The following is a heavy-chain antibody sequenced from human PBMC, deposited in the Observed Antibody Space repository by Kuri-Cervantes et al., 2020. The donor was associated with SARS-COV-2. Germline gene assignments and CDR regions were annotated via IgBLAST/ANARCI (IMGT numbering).Heavy chain of an antibody. CDR1: GYTFTGYY. CDR3: ARAYLWSGYYTDYYMDV. CDR2: INPNSGGT. D-gene: IGHD3-3*01. V-gene: IGHV1-2*02. Sequence: ASVKVFCKASGYTFTGYYMHWVRQAPGQGLEWMGWINPNSGGTNYAQKFQGRVTMTRDTSISTAYMELSRLRSDDTAVYYCARAYLWSGYYTDYYMDVWGKGTTVTVSS. J-gene: IGHJ6*03.